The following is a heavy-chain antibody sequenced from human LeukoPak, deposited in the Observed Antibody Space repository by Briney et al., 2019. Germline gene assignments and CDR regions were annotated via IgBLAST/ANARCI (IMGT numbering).Heavy chain of an antibody. Sequence: GGSLRLSCAASGFTFSSYGMHWVRQAPGKGLEWVSAISGSGGSTYYADSVKGRFTISRDNSKNTLYLQMNSLRAEDTAVYYCAKIRSRTTGYYYMDVWGKGTTVTVSS. V-gene: IGHV3-23*01. J-gene: IGHJ6*03. CDR2: ISGSGGST. CDR1: GFTFSSYG. D-gene: IGHD1-14*01. CDR3: AKIRSRTTGYYYMDV.